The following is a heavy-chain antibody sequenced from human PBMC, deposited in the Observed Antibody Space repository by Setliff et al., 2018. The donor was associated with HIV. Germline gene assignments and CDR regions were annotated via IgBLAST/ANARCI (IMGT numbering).Heavy chain of an antibody. CDR2: MNPNSGNT. CDR3: ATSTLGWSDDAFDI. Sequence: ASVKVSCKASGYTFTSYDINWVRQATGQGLEWMGWMNPNSGNTGYAQKFQGRVTMTRNTSISTAYMELRRLKSEDTAVYYCATSTLGWSDDAFDIWGQGTMVTVSS. CDR1: GYTFTSYD. J-gene: IGHJ3*02. D-gene: IGHD3-3*02. V-gene: IGHV1-8*02.